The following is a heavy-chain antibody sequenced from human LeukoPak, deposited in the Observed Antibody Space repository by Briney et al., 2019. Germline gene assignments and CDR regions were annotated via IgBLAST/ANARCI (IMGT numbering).Heavy chain of an antibody. V-gene: IGHV3-23*01. D-gene: IGHD6-13*01. J-gene: IGHJ6*02. CDR1: GFTFSRYD. CDR2: ISSGGSPT. Sequence: GGSLRLSCAASGFTFSRYDMSWVRQAPGKGLEWVSVISSGGSPTYYADSVRGRFTISRDNSKNTLYLQMNSLRAEDTAVYYCAKDSGGYSSSWYDVIWHGMDVWGQGTTVTVSS. CDR3: AKDSGGYSSSWYDVIWHGMDV.